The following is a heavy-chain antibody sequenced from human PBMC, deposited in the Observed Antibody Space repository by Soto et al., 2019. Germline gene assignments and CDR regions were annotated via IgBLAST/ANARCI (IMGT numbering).Heavy chain of an antibody. J-gene: IGHJ4*02. D-gene: IGHD4-4*01. Sequence: VGSLRLSCAASGFTFSSYAMSWVRQAPGKGLEWVSAISGSGGSTYYADSVKGRFTISRDNSKNPLYLQMNSLRAEDTAVYYCAKKLGLVAPTGPRDYWGQGTLVTVSS. CDR1: GFTFSSYA. CDR2: ISGSGGST. CDR3: AKKLGLVAPTGPRDY. V-gene: IGHV3-23*01.